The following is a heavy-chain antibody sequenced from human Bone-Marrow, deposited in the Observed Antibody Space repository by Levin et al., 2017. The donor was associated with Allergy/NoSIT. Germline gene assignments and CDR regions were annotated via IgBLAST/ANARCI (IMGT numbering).Heavy chain of an antibody. CDR1: GFTFSAHN. Sequence: GGSLRLSCAVSGFTFSAHNMNWVRQTPGLGLEWVASIRASGSSIYYADSMKGRLTVPRDNAKNLLFLQLDSLRGADTAVYYCAREAKGFYGMDVWGQGTTVTVSS. CDR3: AREAKGFYGMDV. V-gene: IGHV3-21*01. CDR2: IRASGSSI. J-gene: IGHJ6*02.